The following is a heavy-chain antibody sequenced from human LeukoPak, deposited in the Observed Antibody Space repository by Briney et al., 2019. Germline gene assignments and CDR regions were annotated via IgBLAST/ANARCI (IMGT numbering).Heavy chain of an antibody. CDR3: AREVYDSSGYYGHDAFDI. D-gene: IGHD3-22*01. J-gene: IGHJ3*02. Sequence: SQTLSLTCTVSGGSISSGDYYWSWIRQPPGKGLEWIGYIYYSGSTYYNPSLKSRVTISVDTSKNQFSLKLSSVTAADTAVYYCAREVYDSSGYYGHDAFDIWGQGTMVTVSS. CDR1: GGSISSGDYY. V-gene: IGHV4-30-4*01. CDR2: IYYSGST.